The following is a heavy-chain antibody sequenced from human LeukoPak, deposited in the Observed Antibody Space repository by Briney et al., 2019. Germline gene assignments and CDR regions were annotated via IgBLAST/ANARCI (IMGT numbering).Heavy chain of an antibody. Sequence: SETLSLTCAVSGGSISSTNWWSWVRQPPGKGLEWIGEIYHSGSTNYNLSLKSRVTISLDKSKNQFSLKLSSVTAADTAVYYCARRTFPVAGIPNWFDPWGQGTLVTVSS. CDR2: IYHSGST. D-gene: IGHD6-19*01. V-gene: IGHV4-4*02. CDR3: ARRTFPVAGIPNWFDP. CDR1: GGSISSTNW. J-gene: IGHJ5*02.